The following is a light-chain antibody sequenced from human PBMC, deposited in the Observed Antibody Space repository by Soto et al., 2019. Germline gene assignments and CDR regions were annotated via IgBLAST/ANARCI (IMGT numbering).Light chain of an antibody. J-gene: IGKJ4*01. CDR2: GAS. V-gene: IGKV3-15*01. CDR3: QRRSHLLT. CDR1: QSVSSN. Sequence: VMKQSPATLSVTPGERATLSCRASQSVSSNLAWYQQKPVQAPRLLIYGASTRATGTPARFSGSGSGTEFTLTSSNLEHEDVAVYYCQRRSHLLTFGGGTMVDIK.